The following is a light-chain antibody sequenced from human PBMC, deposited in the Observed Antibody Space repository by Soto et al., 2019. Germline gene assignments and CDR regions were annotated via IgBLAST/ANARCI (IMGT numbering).Light chain of an antibody. CDR2: DLS. J-gene: IGLJ1*01. CDR3: CSYADNYSYV. CDR1: SSDVGAYNY. V-gene: IGLV2-11*01. Sequence: QSALTQPRSVSGSPGQSVTISCTGTSSDVGAYNYVSWYQQHPGKAPKLMTYDLSKRPSGVPDRFSGSKSGNTASLTISGLQAEDEADYYCCSYADNYSYVFGTGTKVTVL.